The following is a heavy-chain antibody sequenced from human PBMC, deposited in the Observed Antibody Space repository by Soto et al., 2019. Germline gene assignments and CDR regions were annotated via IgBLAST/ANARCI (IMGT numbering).Heavy chain of an antibody. CDR3: ATENLNSVMDV. Sequence: QVQLVQSGAEVKKPGASVKVPCKVSGYILTNLSMYWVRQAPGKGLEWMGGFDPEDGERIYAQNFQGRVTMTEDTSTDTAYMELSSLRSEDTAVYYCATENLNSVMDVWGQGTTVTVSS. CDR2: FDPEDGER. CDR1: GYILTNLS. J-gene: IGHJ6*02. V-gene: IGHV1-24*01. D-gene: IGHD2-15*01.